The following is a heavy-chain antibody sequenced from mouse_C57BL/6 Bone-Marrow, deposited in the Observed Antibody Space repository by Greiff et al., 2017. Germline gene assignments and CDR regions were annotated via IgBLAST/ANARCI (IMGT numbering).Heavy chain of an antibody. V-gene: IGHV1-4*01. CDR1: GYTFTSYT. CDR2: INPSSGYT. J-gene: IGHJ2*01. D-gene: IGHD4-1*01. Sequence: VQLQESGAELVRPGASVKMSCKASGYTFTSYTMHWVKQRPGQGLEWIGYINPSSGYTKYNQKFKDKATLTADKSSSTAYMQLSSLTSEDSAVYYCARKRTGTVDYWGQGTTLTVSS. CDR3: ARKRTGTVDY.